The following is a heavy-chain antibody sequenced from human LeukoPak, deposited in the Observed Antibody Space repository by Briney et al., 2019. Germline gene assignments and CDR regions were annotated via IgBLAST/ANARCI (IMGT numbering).Heavy chain of an antibody. CDR3: ASPYSGYDFSLGY. J-gene: IGHJ4*02. D-gene: IGHD5-12*01. V-gene: IGHV3-7*03. CDR1: GFTFSSYW. CDR2: IKQDGSEK. Sequence: GGSLRLSCAASGFTFSSYWMSWVRRAPGKGLEWVANIKQDGSEKYYVDSVKGRFTISRDNAKNSLYLQMNSLRAEDTAVYYCASPYSGYDFSLGYWGQGTLVTVS.